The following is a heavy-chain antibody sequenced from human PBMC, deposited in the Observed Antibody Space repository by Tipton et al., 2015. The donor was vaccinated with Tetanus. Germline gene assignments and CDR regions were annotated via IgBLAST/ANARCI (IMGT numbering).Heavy chain of an antibody. Sequence: QSGAEVKKPGASVKVSCKASGFTFTTYGISWVRQAPGQGLEWMGWISPYNGNTNYAQNLQGRVTITTDTSTSTAYMELRSLRSDHTAVYYCAKGRYYDLLAAYDYWGQGTLVTVSS. D-gene: IGHD3-9*01. J-gene: IGHJ4*02. CDR1: GFTFTTYG. CDR3: AKGRYYDLLAAYDY. CDR2: ISPYNGNT. V-gene: IGHV1-18*01.